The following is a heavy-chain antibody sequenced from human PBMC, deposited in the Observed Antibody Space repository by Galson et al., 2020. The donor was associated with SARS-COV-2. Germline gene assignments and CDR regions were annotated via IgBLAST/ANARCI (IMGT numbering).Heavy chain of an antibody. CDR3: ARHAGLEMATQIRSYWYFDL. V-gene: IGHV4-59*08. CDR1: GGSISSYY. CDR2: IYYSGST. Sequence: SETLSLTCTVSGGSISSYYWSWIRQPPGKGLEWIGYIYYSGSTNYNPSLKSRVTISVDTSKNQFSLKLSSVTAADTAVYYCARHAGLEMATQIRSYWYFDLWGRGTLVTVSS. J-gene: IGHJ2*01. D-gene: IGHD5-12*01.